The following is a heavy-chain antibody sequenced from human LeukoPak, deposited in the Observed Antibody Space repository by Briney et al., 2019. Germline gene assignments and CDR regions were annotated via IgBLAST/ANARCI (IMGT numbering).Heavy chain of an antibody. CDR2: ISSSSSYI. Sequence: PGGSLRLSCAASGYTFSSYSMNWVRQAPGKGLEWVSSISSSSSYIYYADSVKGRFTISRDNAKNSLCLQMNSLRAEDTAVYYCARDGPHYDFWSGSTNYFDYWGQGTLVTVSS. CDR1: GYTFSSYS. CDR3: ARDGPHYDFWSGSTNYFDY. D-gene: IGHD3-3*01. J-gene: IGHJ4*02. V-gene: IGHV3-21*01.